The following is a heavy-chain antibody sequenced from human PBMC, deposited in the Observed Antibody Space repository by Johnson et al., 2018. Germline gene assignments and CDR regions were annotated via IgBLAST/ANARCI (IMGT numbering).Heavy chain of an antibody. V-gene: IGHV3-30*18. D-gene: IGHD4-17*01. CDR3: AKAATTIVRDAEYFQH. Sequence: QVQLVESGGGVVQPGRSLRLSCAASGFPFNAYGMHWVRQAPGKGLEWVAVISYDGTNKYYVDSVKGRFTIPRDNSKNTLYPQMNSLRAEGTAVYYCAKAATTIVRDAEYFQHWGQGALVTVSA. J-gene: IGHJ1*01. CDR1: GFPFNAYG. CDR2: ISYDGTNK.